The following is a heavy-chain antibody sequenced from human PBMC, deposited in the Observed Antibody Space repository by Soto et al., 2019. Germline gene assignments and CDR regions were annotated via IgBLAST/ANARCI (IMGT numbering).Heavy chain of an antibody. V-gene: IGHV3-48*03. D-gene: IGHD6-19*01. CDR2: ISSSGSII. CDR3: AREFSSGVY. Sequence: GGSMRHSCAASGFTFSSYEMNWVRQAPGKGLEWISYISSSGSIIYYADSVKGRFTISRDNAKNSLYLQTNSLRAGDTAVYYCAREFSSGVYWGQGTLVTVSS. J-gene: IGHJ4*02. CDR1: GFTFSSYE.